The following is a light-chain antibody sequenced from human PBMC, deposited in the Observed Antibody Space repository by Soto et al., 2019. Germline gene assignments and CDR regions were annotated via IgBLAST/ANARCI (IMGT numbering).Light chain of an antibody. CDR2: SNN. CDR1: SSNIGSNT. J-gene: IGLJ1*01. CDR3: AAWDDSLNYV. V-gene: IGLV1-44*01. Sequence: QSVLTQPPSASGTPGQRVTISCSGSSSNIGSNTVNWYQQLPGTAPKLLIYSNNQRPSGVPDRFSGSKSGTSASLAISGLQSEDEADYYCAAWDDSLNYVFGTGTKVPVL.